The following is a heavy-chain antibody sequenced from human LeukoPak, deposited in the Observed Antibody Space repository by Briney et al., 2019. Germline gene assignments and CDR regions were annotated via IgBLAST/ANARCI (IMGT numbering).Heavy chain of an antibody. Sequence: ASVKVSCKASGYTFTSYYMHWVRQAPGQGLEWMGIINPSGGSTSYAQIFQGRVTMIRDTSTSTVYMELGSLRSKDTAVYYCARVSGYDSSQYYFDYWGQGTLVTVSS. V-gene: IGHV1-46*01. CDR3: ARVSGYDSSQYYFDY. D-gene: IGHD3-22*01. J-gene: IGHJ4*02. CDR1: GYTFTSYY. CDR2: INPSGGST.